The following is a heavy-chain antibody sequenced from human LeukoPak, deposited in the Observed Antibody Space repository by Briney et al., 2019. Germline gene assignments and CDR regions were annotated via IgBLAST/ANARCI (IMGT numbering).Heavy chain of an antibody. Sequence: ASVKVSCKASGGTFSSYAISWVRQAPGQGLEWMGGIIPIFGTANYAQKLQGRVTMTTDTSTSTAYMELRSLRSDDTAVYYCASGNWNSQYYYGMDVWGQGTTVTVSS. CDR1: GGTFSSYA. CDR3: ASGNWNSQYYYGMDV. V-gene: IGHV1-69*05. CDR2: IIPIFGTA. D-gene: IGHD1-7*01. J-gene: IGHJ6*02.